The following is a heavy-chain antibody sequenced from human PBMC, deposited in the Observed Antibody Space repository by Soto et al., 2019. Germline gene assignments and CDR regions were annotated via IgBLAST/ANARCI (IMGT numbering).Heavy chain of an antibody. CDR1: GFTFGTYW. CDR3: ARDQGLWWWPDY. V-gene: IGHV3-74*01. D-gene: IGHD2-21*01. J-gene: IGHJ4*02. Sequence: GGSLRLSCAGSGFTFGTYWMHWVRQAPGKGLVCVSRINSEGSETGYADSVKGRFTISRDNAKNTLYLQMSGLRDDDTAVYYCARDQGLWWWPDYWGQGTLVTVYS. CDR2: INSEGSET.